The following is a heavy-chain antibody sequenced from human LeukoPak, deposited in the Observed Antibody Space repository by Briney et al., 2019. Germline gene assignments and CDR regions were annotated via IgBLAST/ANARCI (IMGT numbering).Heavy chain of an antibody. J-gene: IGHJ5*02. CDR2: MNPNRGNT. Sequence: DSVSVSCKAYGYTFTRYDINWVRQAAGQGIEWMGWMNPNRGNTVYPQKFQGRVTMTSTTSISTAYMELSSLRSEDTAVYYCARWFGQLSTGNWFDHWGQGTLVTVSS. V-gene: IGHV1-8*01. D-gene: IGHD3-10*01. CDR1: GYTFTRYD. CDR3: ARWFGQLSTGNWFDH.